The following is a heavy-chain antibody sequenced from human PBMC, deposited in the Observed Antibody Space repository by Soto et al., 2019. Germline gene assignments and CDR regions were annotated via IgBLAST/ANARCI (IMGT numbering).Heavy chain of an antibody. CDR3: ARDPGYYGSGSYYDY. D-gene: IGHD3-10*01. J-gene: IGHJ4*02. Sequence: ASVKVSCKASGYTFTSYAMHWVRQAPGQRLEWMGWINAGNGNTKYSQKFQGRVTITRDTSASTAYMELSSLRSEDTAVYYCARDPGYYGSGSYYDYWGQGTLVTVS. CDR1: GYTFTSYA. V-gene: IGHV1-3*01. CDR2: INAGNGNT.